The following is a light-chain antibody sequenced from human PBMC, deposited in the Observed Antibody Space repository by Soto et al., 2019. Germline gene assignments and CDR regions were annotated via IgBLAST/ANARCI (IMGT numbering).Light chain of an antibody. Sequence: QSVLTQPPSASGTPGQRVTISCSGSRASIGSNTVTWYQHLPGAAPKLLAYNNNQRPSGVPDRFSGSKSDTSASLAISGLQFEDEAVYYCAARDDSLSGPVFGGGTKVTVL. CDR3: AARDDSLSGPV. V-gene: IGLV1-44*01. CDR1: RASIGSNT. CDR2: NNN. J-gene: IGLJ3*02.